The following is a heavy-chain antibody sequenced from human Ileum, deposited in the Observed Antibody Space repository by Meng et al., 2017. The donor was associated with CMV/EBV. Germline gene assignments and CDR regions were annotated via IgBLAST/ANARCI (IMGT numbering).Heavy chain of an antibody. J-gene: IGHJ4*02. CDR3: GDFEAG. V-gene: IGHV3-74*01. Sequence: SWAASGFTFSSYWMHWVRQVPGKGLVWVSSIKNDGTFTACADSVKGRFTVSRDNAKSTVYLQMNSLTVEDAAVYYCGDFEAGWGQGTLVTVSS. D-gene: IGHD3-3*01. CDR1: GFTFSSYW. CDR2: IKNDGTFT.